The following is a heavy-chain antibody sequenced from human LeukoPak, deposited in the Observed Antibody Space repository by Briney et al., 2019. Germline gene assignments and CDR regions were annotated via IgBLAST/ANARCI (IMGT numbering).Heavy chain of an antibody. CDR3: ARDRGGSYDPYFDY. V-gene: IGHV3-74*01. D-gene: IGHD1-26*01. J-gene: IGHJ4*02. Sequence: PGGSLRLSCAASGFTFRSYWMHWVRQAPGKGLVWVSRSNSDVSSTSYADSVKGRFTISRDNAKNTLYLQMNSLRAEDTAVYYCARDRGGSYDPYFDYWGQGTLVTVSS. CDR2: SNSDVSST. CDR1: GFTFRSYW.